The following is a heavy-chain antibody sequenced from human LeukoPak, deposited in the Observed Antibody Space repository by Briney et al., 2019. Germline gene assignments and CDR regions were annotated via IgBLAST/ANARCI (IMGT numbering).Heavy chain of an antibody. J-gene: IGHJ4*02. D-gene: IGHD3-3*02. CDR1: GFTFSSYA. Sequence: GRFLRLSCAASGFTFSSYAMHWVRQAPGKGLEWVAVISYDGSNKYYADSVKGRFTISRDNSKNTLYLQMNSLRAEDTAVYHCARFSTGIFGVVMDRYHYFDYWGQGTLVTVSS. CDR3: ARFSTGIFGVVMDRYHYFDY. V-gene: IGHV3-30-3*01. CDR2: ISYDGSNK.